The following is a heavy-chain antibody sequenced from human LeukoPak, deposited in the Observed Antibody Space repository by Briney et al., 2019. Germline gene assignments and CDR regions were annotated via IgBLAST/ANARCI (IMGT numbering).Heavy chain of an antibody. Sequence: PGGSLRLSCTTSGFTFSAYWMTWVRQAPGKGLEWVSYIGSGGTPIYYADSVKGRFTISRDNAKNSLYLQMNSLRAEDTAVYYCARDYYGFWGQGTLVTVSS. D-gene: IGHD1-26*01. J-gene: IGHJ4*02. CDR3: ARDYYGF. CDR2: IGSGGTPI. V-gene: IGHV3-11*04. CDR1: GFTFSAYW.